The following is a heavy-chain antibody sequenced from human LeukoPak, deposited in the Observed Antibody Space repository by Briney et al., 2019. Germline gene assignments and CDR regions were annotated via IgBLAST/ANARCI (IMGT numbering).Heavy chain of an antibody. Sequence: GGSLRLSCAASGFTISNYEMDWVRQAPGKGLEWVSHINVGGETKTYAESVKGRFTISRDNSKNTLYLQMHSLRAEDTAVYSCAKNLLGSEAFSWYFDLWGRGTLVTVSS. J-gene: IGHJ2*01. CDR3: AKNLLGSEAFSWYFDL. V-gene: IGHV3-48*03. CDR1: GFTISNYE. CDR2: INVGGETK. D-gene: IGHD1-26*01.